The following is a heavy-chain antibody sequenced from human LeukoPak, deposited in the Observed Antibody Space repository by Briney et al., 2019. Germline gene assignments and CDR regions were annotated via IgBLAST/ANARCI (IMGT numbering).Heavy chain of an antibody. J-gene: IGHJ4*02. Sequence: ASVKVSCKASGGTFSSYAISWVRQAPGQGLEWMGRIIPILGIANYAQKFQGRVTITADKSTSTAYMELSSLRSEDTAVYYCARGGIASSSATIFDYWGQGTLVTVSS. V-gene: IGHV1-69*04. CDR1: GGTFSSYA. CDR2: IIPILGIA. CDR3: ARGGIASSSATIFDY. D-gene: IGHD6-6*01.